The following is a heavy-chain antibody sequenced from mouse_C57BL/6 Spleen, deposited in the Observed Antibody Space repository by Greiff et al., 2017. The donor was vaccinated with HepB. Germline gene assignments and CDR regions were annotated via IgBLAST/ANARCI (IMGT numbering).Heavy chain of an antibody. V-gene: IGHV1-42*01. CDR1: GYSFTGYY. CDR2: INPSTGGT. Sequence: EVKLQQSGPELVKPGASVKISCKASGYSFTGYYMNWVKQSPEKSLEWIGEINPSTGGTTYNQKFKAKATLTVDNSSSTAYMQLKSLTSEDSAVYYCARENYYGSGYFDYWGQGTTRTVSS. D-gene: IGHD1-1*01. CDR3: ARENYYGSGYFDY. J-gene: IGHJ2*01.